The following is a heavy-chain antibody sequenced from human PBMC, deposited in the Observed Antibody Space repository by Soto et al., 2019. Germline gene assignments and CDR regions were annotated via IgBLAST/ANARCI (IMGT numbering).Heavy chain of an antibody. Sequence: QVQLQQWGAGLLKASETLSLTCVVSGGSFSGYFWTWIRQSPGRGLEWIGEISHSGSRNYNPAFQTRVIISGDSSKNHVPLKLSSVPAADSATYFCARGLAYDPPITVADPFAPWGQGTLVTFSS. V-gene: IGHV4-34*02. J-gene: IGHJ5*02. D-gene: IGHD4-17*01. CDR3: ARGLAYDPPITVADPFAP. CDR2: ISHSGSR. CDR1: GGSFSGYF.